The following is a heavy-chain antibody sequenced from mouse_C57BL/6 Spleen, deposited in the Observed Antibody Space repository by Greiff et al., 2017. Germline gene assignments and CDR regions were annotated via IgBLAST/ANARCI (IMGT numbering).Heavy chain of an antibody. J-gene: IGHJ3*01. CDR1: GFNIKDYY. V-gene: IGHV14-2*01. D-gene: IGHD2-4*01. Sequence: DVQLQESGAELVKPGASVKLSCTASGFNIKDYYMHWVKQRTEQGLEWIGRIDPEDGETKYDPKFQGKATITADTSSNTAYLPLSSLTSEDTAVSCGARSVYDYSWFAYWGQGTLVTVSA. CDR3: ARSVYDYSWFAY. CDR2: IDPEDGET.